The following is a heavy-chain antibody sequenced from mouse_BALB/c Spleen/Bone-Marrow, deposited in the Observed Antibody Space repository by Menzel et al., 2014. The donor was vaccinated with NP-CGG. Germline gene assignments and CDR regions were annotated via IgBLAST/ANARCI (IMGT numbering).Heavy chain of an antibody. V-gene: IGHV5-12-1*01. J-gene: IGHJ4*01. CDR3: ARQRGYAYAMDY. CDR2: ISSGGSNT. D-gene: IGHD2-2*01. Sequence: EVMLVESGGGLVKPGGSLKFSCAASGFAFSGYDMSWVRQTPEKRLEWVAYISSGGSNTYYPDTVKGRFTISRDNAKNTLYLQMNCLKSEDTAMYYCARQRGYAYAMDYWGQGISVTVSS. CDR1: GFAFSGYD.